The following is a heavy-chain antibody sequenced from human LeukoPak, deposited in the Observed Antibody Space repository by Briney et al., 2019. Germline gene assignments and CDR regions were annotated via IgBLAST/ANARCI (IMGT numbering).Heavy chain of an antibody. CDR3: ARGYGYSSGWYSDY. Sequence: GASVKVSCKASGYSFTGYYMHWVRQAPGQGLEWMGWLNPYSGDTAYAQKLQGRVTMTTDTSTSTAYMELRSLRSDDTAVYYCARGYGYSSGWYSDYWGQGTLVTVSS. V-gene: IGHV1-18*04. J-gene: IGHJ4*02. CDR1: GYSFTGYY. CDR2: LNPYSGDT. D-gene: IGHD6-19*01.